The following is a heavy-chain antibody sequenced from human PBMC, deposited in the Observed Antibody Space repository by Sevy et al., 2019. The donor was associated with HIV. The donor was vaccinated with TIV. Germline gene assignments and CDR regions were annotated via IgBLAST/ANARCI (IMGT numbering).Heavy chain of an antibody. Sequence: ASVKVSCKASGYTFTGYYMHWVRQAPGQGLEWMGWINPNSGGTNYAQKFQGRVTMTRDTSISTAYMELSRLRSDDTAVYYSARDYDSYYGSRSYDYWGQGTLVTVSS. D-gene: IGHD3-10*01. CDR2: INPNSGGT. CDR1: GYTFTGYY. CDR3: ARDYDSYYGSRSYDY. J-gene: IGHJ4*02. V-gene: IGHV1-2*02.